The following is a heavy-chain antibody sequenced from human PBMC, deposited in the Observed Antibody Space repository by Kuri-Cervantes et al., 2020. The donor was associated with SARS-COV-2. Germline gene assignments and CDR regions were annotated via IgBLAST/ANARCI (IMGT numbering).Heavy chain of an antibody. CDR2: ISAYNGNT. CDR3: AGDGIDIVVGNDAFDI. Sequence: ASVKVSCKASGYTFTSYGISWVRQAPGQGLEWMGWISAYNGNTNYAQKLQGRVTMTTDTSTSTAYMELRSLRPDDTAVYYCAGDGIDIVVGNDAFDIWGQGTMVTVSS. CDR1: GYTFTSYG. V-gene: IGHV1-18*01. J-gene: IGHJ3*02. D-gene: IGHD2-2*01.